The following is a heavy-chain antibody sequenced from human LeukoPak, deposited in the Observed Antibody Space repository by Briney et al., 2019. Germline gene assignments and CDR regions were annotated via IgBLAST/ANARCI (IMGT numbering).Heavy chain of an antibody. CDR1: GFFFSSYG. CDR3: ARAHYNWNEPPFDS. V-gene: IGHV3-33*01. J-gene: IGHJ4*02. D-gene: IGHD1-20*01. CDR2: IWYDGSNK. Sequence: GGSLRLSCAASGFFFSSYGMHWVRLAPGKGLEWVALIWYDGSNKYYADSVKGRFIISRDNSKNTLSPQMNSLRAEDTAVYYCARAHYNWNEPPFDSWGQGTLVTVSS.